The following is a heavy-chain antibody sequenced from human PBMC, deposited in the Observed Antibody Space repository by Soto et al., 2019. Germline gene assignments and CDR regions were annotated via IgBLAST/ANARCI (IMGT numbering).Heavy chain of an antibody. CDR2: IYYVGST. J-gene: IGHJ5*01. Sequence: QVQLQESGPGQVKPSQTLSLTCTVSGGAINSGYNYWSWIRQTPGKGLEWIGNIYYVGSTSYNPSLKSRVSVSVDTSKNQFPLKLSPVTAADTAVYYCARTTSSLGWFESWGKVTLVTVSS. V-gene: IGHV4-30-4*08. CDR1: GGAINSGYNY. D-gene: IGHD2-2*01. CDR3: ARTTSSLGWFES.